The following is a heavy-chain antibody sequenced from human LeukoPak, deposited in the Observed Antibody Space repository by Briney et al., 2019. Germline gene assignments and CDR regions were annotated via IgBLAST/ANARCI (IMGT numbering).Heavy chain of an antibody. CDR3: ARGDGYHFDY. CDR1: GFTFSSYA. V-gene: IGHV3-23*01. Sequence: PGGSLRLSCAASGFTFSSYAMSWVRQAPGKGLEWVSAISGSGGSTYYADSVKGRFTISRDNAKNSLYLQMNSLRAEDTAVYYCARGDGYHFDYWGQGTLVTVSS. CDR2: ISGSGGST. J-gene: IGHJ4*02. D-gene: IGHD5-24*01.